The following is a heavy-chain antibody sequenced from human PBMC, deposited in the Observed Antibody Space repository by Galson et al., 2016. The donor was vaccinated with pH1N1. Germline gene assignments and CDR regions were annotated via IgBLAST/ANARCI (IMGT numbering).Heavy chain of an antibody. D-gene: IGHD5-18*01. CDR1: GGTFTSYT. V-gene: IGHV1-69*02. CDR3: ARARGHAAMDPFDF. CDR2: MIPILGLS. Sequence: SCKASGGTFTSYTITWVRQAPGQGLEWMGRMIPILGLSNYAQKFQGRVTITADKSGSTAYMELSSLKSEDTAVYFCARARGHAAMDPFDFWGQGTLVTVSS. J-gene: IGHJ4*02.